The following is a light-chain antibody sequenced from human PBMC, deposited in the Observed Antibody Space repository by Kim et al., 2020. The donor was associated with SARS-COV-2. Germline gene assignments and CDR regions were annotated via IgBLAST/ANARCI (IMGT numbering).Light chain of an antibody. CDR1: QSVRNS. Sequence: VCPGERATLSSRASQSVRNSLGWYKQKPGQATRLLIYGASTRATGIPARCSGSGSRTGFTLTISSLQSEDFAVYYCQQYNNWPETFGQGTKVDIK. CDR3: QQYNNWPET. J-gene: IGKJ1*01. CDR2: GAS. V-gene: IGKV3-15*01.